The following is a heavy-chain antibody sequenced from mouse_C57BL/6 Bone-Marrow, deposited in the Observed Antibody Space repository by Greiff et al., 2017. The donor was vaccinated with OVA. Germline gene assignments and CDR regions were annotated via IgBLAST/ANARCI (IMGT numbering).Heavy chain of an antibody. J-gene: IGHJ2*01. CDR1: GYTFTDYE. V-gene: IGHV1-15*01. CDR3: ARGLGQYYFDY. Sequence: QVQLQQSGAELVRPGASVTLSCKASGYTFTDYEMHWVKQTPVHGLEWIGAIDPETGGTAYNQKFKGKATLTVDKSSSTAYMQLSSLTSEDSAVYFCARGLGQYYFDYWGQGTTLTVSS. D-gene: IGHD3-3*01. CDR2: IDPETGGT.